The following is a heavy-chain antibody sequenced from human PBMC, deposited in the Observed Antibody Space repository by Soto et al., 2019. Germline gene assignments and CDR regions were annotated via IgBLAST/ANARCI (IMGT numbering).Heavy chain of an antibody. Sequence: SETLSLTCTVSGGSISSGGYYWSWIRQHPGKGLEWIGYIYYSGSTYYNPSLKSRVTISVDTSKNQFSLKLSSVTAADTAVYYCARYGGQKYYYGSGSYYNWFDPWGQGTLVTVSS. CDR2: IYYSGST. D-gene: IGHD3-10*01. J-gene: IGHJ5*02. V-gene: IGHV4-31*03. CDR3: ARYGGQKYYYGSGSYYNWFDP. CDR1: GGSISSGGYY.